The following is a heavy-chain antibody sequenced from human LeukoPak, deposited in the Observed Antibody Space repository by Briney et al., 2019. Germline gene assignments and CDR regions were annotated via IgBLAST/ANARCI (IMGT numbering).Heavy chain of an antibody. Sequence: GGSLRLSCTASGFSFSGHWMHWARQLPGKGLVWVSRISPTGSTTSYADSVKGRFTISRDNSKNTLYLQMSSLRAEDTAVYYCARAGDFWSGTQYNWFDPWGQGTLVTVSS. CDR2: ISPTGSTT. V-gene: IGHV3-74*01. D-gene: IGHD3-3*01. J-gene: IGHJ5*02. CDR1: GFSFSGHW. CDR3: ARAGDFWSGTQYNWFDP.